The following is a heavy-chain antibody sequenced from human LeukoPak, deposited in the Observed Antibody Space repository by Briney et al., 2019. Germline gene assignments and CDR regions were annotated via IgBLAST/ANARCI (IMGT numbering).Heavy chain of an antibody. CDR1: GCTFSSYA. CDR3: ARARDCSSTSCSLDY. CDR2: IIPIFGTA. V-gene: IGHV1-69*05. Sequence: SVKVSCKASGCTFSSYAISWVRQAPGQGLEWMGGIIPIFGTANYAQKFQGRVTITTDESTSTAYMELSSLRSEDTAVYYCARARDCSSTSCSLDYWGQGTLVTVSS. J-gene: IGHJ4*02. D-gene: IGHD2-2*01.